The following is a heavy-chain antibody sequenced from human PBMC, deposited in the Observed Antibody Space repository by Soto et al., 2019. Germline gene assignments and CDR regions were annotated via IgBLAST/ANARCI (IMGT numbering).Heavy chain of an antibody. CDR3: ARRLVVPAATGLNYYYYYMDV. CDR2: ISSSGSTI. V-gene: IGHV3-11*01. J-gene: IGHJ6*03. CDR1: GFTFSDYY. D-gene: IGHD2-2*01. Sequence: GGSLRLSCAASGFTFSDYYMSWIRQAPGKGLEWVSYISSSGSTIYYADSVKGRFTISRDNAKNSLYLQMNSLRAEDTAVYYCARRLVVPAATGLNYYYYYMDVWGKGTTVTVSS.